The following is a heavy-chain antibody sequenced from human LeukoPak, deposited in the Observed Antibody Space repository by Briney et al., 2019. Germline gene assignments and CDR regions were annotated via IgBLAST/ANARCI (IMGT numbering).Heavy chain of an antibody. V-gene: IGHV3-64D*06. CDR2: ISSNGGST. CDR1: GFTFSSYA. J-gene: IGHJ4*02. Sequence: GGSLRLSCSASGFTFSSYAMHWVRQAPGKGLEYVSAISSNGGSTYYADSVKGRFTISRDNSKNTLYLQMSSLRAEDTAVNYCCIAAAVYYFDYWGQGTLVTVSS. D-gene: IGHD6-13*01. CDR3: CIAAAVYYFDY.